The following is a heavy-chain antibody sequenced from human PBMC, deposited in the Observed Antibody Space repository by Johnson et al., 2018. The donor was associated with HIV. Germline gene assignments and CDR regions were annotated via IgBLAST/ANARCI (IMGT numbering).Heavy chain of an antibody. D-gene: IGHD2-21*01. Sequence: QVQLVESGGGLVKPGGSLRLSCAASGFTFSDYYMSWIRQAPGKGLEWVAFIRYDGSNKYYADSVKGRFTISRDNSKNTLYLQMNSLRAEDTAVYYCAKDLEHILTYAFDIWGQGTMVTVSS. J-gene: IGHJ3*02. CDR1: GFTFSDYY. CDR3: AKDLEHILTYAFDI. V-gene: IGHV3-30*02. CDR2: IRYDGSNK.